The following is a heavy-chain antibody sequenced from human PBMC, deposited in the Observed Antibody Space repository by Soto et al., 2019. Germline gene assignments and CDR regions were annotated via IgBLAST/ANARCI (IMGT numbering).Heavy chain of an antibody. V-gene: IGHV1-2*02. Sequence: QVQLVQSGAEVKKPGASVNVSCKASGYTFTVYYMHWVRQAPGQGLAWMGWINPKSGGTMYPQKLQGRVTMTWDTSISTADMALTRLRSDDTAVYYCARDLAKGGGSAGFDYWGQGTLVTVSS. CDR3: ARDLAKGGGSAGFDY. CDR2: INPKSGGT. J-gene: IGHJ4*02. D-gene: IGHD1-26*01. CDR1: GYTFTVYY.